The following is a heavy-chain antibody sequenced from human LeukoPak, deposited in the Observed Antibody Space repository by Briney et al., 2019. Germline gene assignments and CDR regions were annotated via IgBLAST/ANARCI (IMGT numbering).Heavy chain of an antibody. CDR2: IYYSGST. CDR1: GGSISSYY. CDR3: ARGLVGPTGTTCYYYYYMDV. Sequence: SETLSLACTVSGGSISSYYWSWIRQPPGKGLEWIGYIYYSGSTNYNPSLKSRVTISVDTSKNQFSLKLSSVTAADTAVYYCARGLVGPTGTTCYYYYYMDVWGKGTTVTVSS. V-gene: IGHV4-59*01. J-gene: IGHJ6*03. D-gene: IGHD1-1*01.